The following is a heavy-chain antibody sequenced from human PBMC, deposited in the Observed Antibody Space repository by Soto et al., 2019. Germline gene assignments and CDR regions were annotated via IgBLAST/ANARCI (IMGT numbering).Heavy chain of an antibody. D-gene: IGHD5-18*01. J-gene: IGHJ4*02. CDR3: AREVIRGYRYGELDY. CDR1: GFTFNTYA. V-gene: IGHV3-30-3*01. Sequence: QVPLVESGGGVVQPGRSLRLSCAASGFTFNTYAMHWVRQAPGKGLEWMAVISYDGDNKYYADSVKGRFTISRDNSKNTRYLQMNSLRGEDTAMYYCAREVIRGYRYGELDYWGQGTLVSVSS. CDR2: ISYDGDNK.